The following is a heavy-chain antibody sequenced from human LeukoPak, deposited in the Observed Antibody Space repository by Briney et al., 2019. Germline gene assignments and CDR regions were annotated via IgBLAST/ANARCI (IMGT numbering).Heavy chain of an antibody. V-gene: IGHV3-74*01. CDR2: ISGDGRGT. CDR1: GFTFSSNL. D-gene: IGHD3-16*01. J-gene: IGHJ4*02. CDR3: AIQLGGNVF. Sequence: GGSLRLSCAASGFTFSSNLMHWVRQAPGKGLVWMSRISGDGRGTNYAASVKGRFPISRDNAKNTLYLQMDSLRAEDTAVYFCAIQLGGNVFWGQGTLVTVSS.